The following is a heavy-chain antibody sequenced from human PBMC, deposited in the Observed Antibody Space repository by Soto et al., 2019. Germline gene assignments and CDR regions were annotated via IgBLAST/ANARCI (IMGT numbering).Heavy chain of an antibody. CDR1: GDTFSTYI. CDR3: ARDPDYSSSWSGLN. V-gene: IGHV1-69*01. CDR2: IIPIFGTT. J-gene: IGHJ4*02. Sequence: QEQLVQSGAEVKKPGSSVKVSCKASGDTFSTYIISWVRQAPGQGLEWMGGIIPIFGTTNYAQKFQGRVRITADESTNTAYMELSSLRSEDTAVYYGARDPDYSSSWSGLNWGQGTLVTVSS. D-gene: IGHD6-13*01.